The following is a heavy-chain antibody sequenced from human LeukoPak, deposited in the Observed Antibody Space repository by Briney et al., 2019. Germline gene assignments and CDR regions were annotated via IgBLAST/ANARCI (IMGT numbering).Heavy chain of an antibody. D-gene: IGHD2-15*01. CDR3: AKGYSFGDN. Sequence: GGSLRLSCAASGFIFNTYAMSWVRQAPGKGLEWVSTITGTGSGSSPSYADSVKGRSSISRDNSKNTLYLQMNSLRADDTGVYYCAKGYSFGDNWGQGTLVTVSS. V-gene: IGHV3-23*01. CDR2: ITGTGSGSSP. CDR1: GFIFNTYA. J-gene: IGHJ4*02.